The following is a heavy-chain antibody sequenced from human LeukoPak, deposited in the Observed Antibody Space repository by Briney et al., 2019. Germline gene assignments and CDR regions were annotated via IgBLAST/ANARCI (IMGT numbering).Heavy chain of an antibody. D-gene: IGHD5-18*01. V-gene: IGHV5-51*01. CDR3: AQLSGYSYIDY. Sequence: GESLKISCKGSGYSFTSYWIGWVRQMPGKGLEWMGIIYPGDSYTIYSPSFQGPVTISPDKSISTASLQWSSLKASDTAMYYCAQLSGYSYIDYWGQGTLVTVSS. J-gene: IGHJ4*02. CDR2: IYPGDSYT. CDR1: GYSFTSYW.